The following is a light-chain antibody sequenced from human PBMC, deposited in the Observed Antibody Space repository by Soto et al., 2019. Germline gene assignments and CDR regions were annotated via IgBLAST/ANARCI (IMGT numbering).Light chain of an antibody. J-gene: IGKJ5*01. CDR3: QQYYDLPIT. Sequence: DIQMTQSPSSLSASVGDRVTITCQASQDIDKYLNWYQQKPGKAPKLLIDDVTNLETGVPSRFSGSGSGTHFTFTIGSLQPEEIATYYCQQYYDLPITFGKGTRLEI. V-gene: IGKV1-33*01. CDR2: DVT. CDR1: QDIDKY.